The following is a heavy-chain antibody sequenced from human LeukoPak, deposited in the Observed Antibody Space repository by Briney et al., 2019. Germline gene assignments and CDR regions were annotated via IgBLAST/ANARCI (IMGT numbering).Heavy chain of an antibody. CDR1: GGSISSGGYY. D-gene: IGHD7-27*01. CDR3: AIDVGIGYFDY. V-gene: IGHV4-31*03. Sequence: PSETLSLTCTVSGGSISSGGYYWSWTRQHPGKGLEWIGYIYYSGSTYYNPSLKSRVTISVDTSKNQFSLKLSSVTAADTAVYYCAIDVGIGYFDYWGQGTLVTVSS. CDR2: IYYSGST. J-gene: IGHJ4*02.